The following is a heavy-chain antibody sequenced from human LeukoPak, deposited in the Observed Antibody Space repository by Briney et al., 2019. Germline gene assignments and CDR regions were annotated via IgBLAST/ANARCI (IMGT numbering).Heavy chain of an antibody. CDR1: GFTFTSSA. D-gene: IGHD6-6*01. J-gene: IGHJ6*02. Sequence: SVKVSCKASGFTFTSSAVQWVRQARGQRLEWIGWIVVGSGNTNYAQKFQERVTITRDMSTSTAYMELSSLRSEDTAVYYCAAGDSSSYYYYGMDVWGQGATVTVSS. CDR3: AAGDSSSYYYYGMDV. CDR2: IVVGSGNT. V-gene: IGHV1-58*01.